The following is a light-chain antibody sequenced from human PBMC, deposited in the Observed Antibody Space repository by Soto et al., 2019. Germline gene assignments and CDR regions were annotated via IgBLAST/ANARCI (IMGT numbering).Light chain of an antibody. CDR3: SSYTSTNTVV. CDR1: NSDIGGYNF. CDR2: DVT. Sequence: QPVLTQPASVSGSPGQSITISCTGTNSDIGGYNFVSWYQQHPGKAPKLMFYDVTNRPSGVSNRFSGSKSGKTASLTISGLQAEDEAVYYCSSYTSTNTVVFGGGTKLTVL. V-gene: IGLV2-14*03. J-gene: IGLJ2*01.